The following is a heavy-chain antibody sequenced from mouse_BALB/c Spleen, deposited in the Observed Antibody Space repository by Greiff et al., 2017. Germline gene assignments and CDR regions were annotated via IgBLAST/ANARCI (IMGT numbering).Heavy chain of an antibody. V-gene: IGHV5-9-4*01. J-gene: IGHJ4*01. Sequence: DVMLVESGGGLVKPGGSLKLSCAASGFTFSSYAMSWVRQSPEKRLEWVAEISSGGSYTYYPDTVTGRFTISRDNAKNTLYLEMSSLRSEDTAMYYCARDRRNAMDYWGQGTSVTVSS. CDR3: ARDRRNAMDY. CDR2: ISSGGSYT. CDR1: GFTFSSYA.